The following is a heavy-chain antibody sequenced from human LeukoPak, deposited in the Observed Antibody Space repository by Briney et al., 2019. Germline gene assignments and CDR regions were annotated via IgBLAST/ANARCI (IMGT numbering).Heavy chain of an antibody. V-gene: IGHV4-59*11. CDR1: GGSLSSHY. J-gene: IGHJ4*02. CDR3: ARGVYIAAAKYGY. CDR2: IYYSGTT. D-gene: IGHD6-13*01. Sequence: SETLSLTCTVSGGSLSSHYWSWIRQPPGKGLEWIGYIYYSGTTNYNPSLKSRVTISVDTSKNQFSLKLSSVTAADTAVYYCARGVYIAAAKYGYWGQGTRVTVSS.